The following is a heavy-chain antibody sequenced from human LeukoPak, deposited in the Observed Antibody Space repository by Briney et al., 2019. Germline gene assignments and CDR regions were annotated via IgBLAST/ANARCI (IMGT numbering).Heavy chain of an antibody. D-gene: IGHD5-24*01. V-gene: IGHV3-48*03. Sequence: GGSLRLSCAASGFTFRTFEMNWVRQAPGKGLEWVSYISSSGSNIYYADSVKGRFTTSRDNAKNSLYLQMNSLRVEDTAVYYCARADMATITIDYWGQGTLVTVSS. CDR3: ARADMATITIDY. CDR2: ISSSGSNI. CDR1: GFTFRTFE. J-gene: IGHJ4*02.